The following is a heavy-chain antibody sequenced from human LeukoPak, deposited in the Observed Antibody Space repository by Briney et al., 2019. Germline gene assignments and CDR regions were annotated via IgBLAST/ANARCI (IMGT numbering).Heavy chain of an antibody. CDR2: INSDGSST. J-gene: IGHJ5*02. CDR3: ARETGYSYGYAWFDP. D-gene: IGHD5-18*01. V-gene: IGHV3-74*01. Sequence: GGSLRLSCAASGFTFSSYWMHWVRQAPGKGLVWVSRINSDGSSTSYADSVKGRFTISRDNAKSTLYLQMNSLRAEDTAVYYCARETGYSYGYAWFDPWGQGTLVTVSS. CDR1: GFTFSSYW.